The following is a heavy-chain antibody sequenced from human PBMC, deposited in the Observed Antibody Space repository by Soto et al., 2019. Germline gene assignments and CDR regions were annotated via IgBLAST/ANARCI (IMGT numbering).Heavy chain of an antibody. V-gene: IGHV3-74*01. CDR2: ISHDGSVR. CDR1: GFTFGSYV. CDR3: ATDIAWKTDY. D-gene: IGHD1-1*01. J-gene: IGHJ4*02. Sequence: PGGSLRLSCAASGFTFGSYVMHWARQAPGKGLVWVSRISHDGSVRSYADSVKGRFTISRDDAKNTLYLQMDSLRDEDTAVYYCATDIAWKTDYWGQGTLVTVSS.